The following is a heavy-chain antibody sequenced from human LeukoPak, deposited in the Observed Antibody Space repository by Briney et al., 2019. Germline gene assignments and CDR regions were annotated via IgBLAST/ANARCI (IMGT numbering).Heavy chain of an antibody. D-gene: IGHD3-22*01. CDR2: ISSSSSYI. Sequence: PGGSLRLSCAASGFTFSSYSMNWVRQAPGKGLEWVSSISSSSSYIYYADSVKGRFTISRDNAKNSLYLQMNSLRAEDTAVYYCARDRRDYYDRRMDAFDIWGQGTMVTVSS. V-gene: IGHV3-21*01. CDR3: ARDRRDYYDRRMDAFDI. CDR1: GFTFSSYS. J-gene: IGHJ3*02.